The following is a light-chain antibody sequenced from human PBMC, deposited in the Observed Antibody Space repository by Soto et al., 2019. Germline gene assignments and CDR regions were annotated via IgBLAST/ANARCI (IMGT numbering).Light chain of an antibody. CDR3: QQNYSTPQT. Sequence: DIQMTQSPASLSASVGDRVTITCRASQSISSYLNWYQQTPGKAPNLLIYGASTLQSGVPSRFSGSGSGTDFTLTISSLQPEDFATYYCQQNYSTPQTFGQGTRLEIK. CDR2: GAS. J-gene: IGKJ5*01. CDR1: QSISSY. V-gene: IGKV1-39*01.